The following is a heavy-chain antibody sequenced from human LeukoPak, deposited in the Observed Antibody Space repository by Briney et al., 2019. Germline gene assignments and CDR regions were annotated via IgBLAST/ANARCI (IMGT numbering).Heavy chain of an antibody. Sequence: ASVKVSCKTSEYTFTCYFIYWVRQAPGQGLEWMGWINPNTGTTNYAQKFHGRVTMTRDASISTAYMELNGLRFDDTAVYYCAREGQLWFRGFLAYWGQGTLVTVSS. CDR3: AREGQLWFRGFLAY. CDR1: EYTFTCYF. D-gene: IGHD5-18*01. J-gene: IGHJ4*02. V-gene: IGHV1-2*02. CDR2: INPNTGTT.